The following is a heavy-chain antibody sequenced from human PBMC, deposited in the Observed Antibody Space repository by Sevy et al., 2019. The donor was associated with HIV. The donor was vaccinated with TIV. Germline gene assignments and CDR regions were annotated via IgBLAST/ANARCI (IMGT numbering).Heavy chain of an antibody. Sequence: SETLSLTCTVSGGSVSSGSYYWSWIRQPPGKGLEWNGYIYYSGSTNYNPSLKSRVTISVDTSKNQFSLKLSSVTAADTAVYYCARGSYSMLFDYWGQGTLVTVSS. J-gene: IGHJ4*02. D-gene: IGHD1-26*01. CDR1: GGSVSSGSYY. CDR2: IYYSGST. V-gene: IGHV4-61*01. CDR3: ARGSYSMLFDY.